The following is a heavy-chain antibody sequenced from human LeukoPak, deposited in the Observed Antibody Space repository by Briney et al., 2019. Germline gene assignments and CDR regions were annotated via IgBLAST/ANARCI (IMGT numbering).Heavy chain of an antibody. CDR2: IYYSGST. CDR1: GGSISSSSYY. V-gene: IGHV4-39*01. J-gene: IGHJ4*02. CDR3: ARQKKWSLTFGGTFDY. D-gene: IGHD3-16*01. Sequence: SETLSLTCTVSGGSISSSSYYWGWIRQPPGKGLEWIGSIYYSGSTYYSSSLKSRVTISVDTSKNQFSLKLSSVTAADTAVYYCARQKKWSLTFGGTFDYWGQGTLVTVSS.